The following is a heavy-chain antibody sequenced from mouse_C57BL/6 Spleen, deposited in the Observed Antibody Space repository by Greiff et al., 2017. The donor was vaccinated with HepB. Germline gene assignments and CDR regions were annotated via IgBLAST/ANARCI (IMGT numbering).Heavy chain of an antibody. D-gene: IGHD1-1*01. CDR3: TKATTVVAPLDY. Sequence: EVQLQQSGAELVRPGASVKLSCTASGFNIKDYYMHWVKQRPEQGLEWIGRIDPEDGDTEYAPTFQGKATMTADTSSNTAYLQLSSLTSEDTAVYYCTKATTVVAPLDYWGQGTTLTVAS. CDR1: GFNIKDYY. J-gene: IGHJ2*01. CDR2: IDPEDGDT. V-gene: IGHV14-1*01.